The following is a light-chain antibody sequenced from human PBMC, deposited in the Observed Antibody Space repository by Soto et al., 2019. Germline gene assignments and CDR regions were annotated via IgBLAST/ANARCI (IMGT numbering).Light chain of an antibody. V-gene: IGKV3-15*01. CDR2: GAS. CDR1: QSVGVN. J-gene: IGKJ1*01. Sequence: EIVKTQSPATQSVPPGEGATLSCRAGQSVGVNLAWYQQMRGPAPRLLSYGASTRATGVPARFSGSGSGTEFTLPISSLQSEDFAVYYCQQYNNWPPWTFGQGTKMDLK. CDR3: QQYNNWPPWT.